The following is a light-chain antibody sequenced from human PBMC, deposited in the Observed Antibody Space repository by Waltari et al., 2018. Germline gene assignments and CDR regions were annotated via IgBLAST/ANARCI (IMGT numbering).Light chain of an antibody. CDR2: DVT. V-gene: IGLV2-11*01. J-gene: IGLJ2*01. CDR1: SSDVGGSDS. CDR3: CSYAGSSVL. Sequence: QSALTQPRSVSGSPGQSVTISCTGTSSDVGGSDSVSWYQQHPAKAPKLMIYDVTKRPSGVPDRFSGSKSGNTASLTISGLQVEDEADYYCCSYAGSSVLFGGGTKLTVL.